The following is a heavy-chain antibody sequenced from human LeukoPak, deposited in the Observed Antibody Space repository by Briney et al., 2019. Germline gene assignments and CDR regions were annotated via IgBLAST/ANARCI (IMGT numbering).Heavy chain of an antibody. CDR2: IYYSGST. CDR1: GGSISSYY. Sequence: SETLSLTCTVSGGSISSYYWSWLRQPPGKGLEWIGYIYYSGSTNYNPSLKSRVTISVDTSKNQFSLKLSSVTAADTAVYYCARGVEMATISGAFDIWGQGTMVTVSS. D-gene: IGHD5-24*01. V-gene: IGHV4-59*01. J-gene: IGHJ3*02. CDR3: ARGVEMATISGAFDI.